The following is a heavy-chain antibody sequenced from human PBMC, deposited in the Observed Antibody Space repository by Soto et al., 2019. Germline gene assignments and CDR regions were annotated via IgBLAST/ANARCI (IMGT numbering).Heavy chain of an antibody. CDR3: TRVRLGSIRSSDY. Sequence: EVQLVESGGGLVQPEGSLRLSCAASGFTFSDHYMDWVRQAPGKGLEWVGRIKNKANSYTTEYDAPVKGRFIISRDDSKNSVFLQMNRLKPDDPAVYYCTRVRLGSIRSSDYWGQGILVTVSS. D-gene: IGHD3-3*02. J-gene: IGHJ4*02. CDR2: IKNKANSYTT. V-gene: IGHV3-72*01. CDR1: GFTFSDHY.